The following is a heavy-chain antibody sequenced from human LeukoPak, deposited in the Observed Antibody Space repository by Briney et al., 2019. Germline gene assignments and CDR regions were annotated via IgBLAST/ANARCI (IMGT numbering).Heavy chain of an antibody. CDR1: GFTFSSYS. CDR3: ARDLLVAAAGTVY. D-gene: IGHD6-13*01. CDR2: ISSSSSTI. J-gene: IGHJ4*02. V-gene: IGHV3-48*04. Sequence: GGSLRLSCAASGFTFSSYSMNWVRQAPGKGLEWVSYISSSSSTIYYADSVKGRFTISRDNAKNSLYLQMNSLRAEDTAVYYCARDLLVAAAGTVYWGQGTLVTVSS.